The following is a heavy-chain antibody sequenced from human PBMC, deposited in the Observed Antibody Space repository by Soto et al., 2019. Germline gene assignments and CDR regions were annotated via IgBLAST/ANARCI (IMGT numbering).Heavy chain of an antibody. CDR1: GYTFTSYD. CDR2: MNPNSGNT. CDR3: ATGRWAQAANYYYYGREV. Sequence: ASVKVSCKASGYTFTSYDINWVRQATGQGLEWMGWMNPNSGNTGYAQKFQGRVTMTRNTSISTAYMELSSLRSEDTAVYYCATGRWAQAANYYYYGREVFCQGTTLSVSS. D-gene: IGHD2-15*01. V-gene: IGHV1-8*01. J-gene: IGHJ6*02.